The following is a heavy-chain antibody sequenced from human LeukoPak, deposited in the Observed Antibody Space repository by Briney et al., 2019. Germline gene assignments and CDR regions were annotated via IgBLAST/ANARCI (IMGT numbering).Heavy chain of an antibody. V-gene: IGHV1-2*02. D-gene: IGHD4-17*01. CDR2: INPNSGGT. Sequence: ASVKVSCKASGGTFSSYAISWVRQAPGQGLEWMGWINPNSGGTNYAQKFQGRVTMTRDTSISTAYMELSRLRSDDTAVYYCARSPDYGDYDYWGQGTLVTVSS. J-gene: IGHJ4*02. CDR1: GGTFSSYA. CDR3: ARSPDYGDYDY.